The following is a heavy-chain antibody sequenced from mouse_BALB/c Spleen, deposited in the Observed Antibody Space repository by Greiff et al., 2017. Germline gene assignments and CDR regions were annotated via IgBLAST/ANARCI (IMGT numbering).Heavy chain of an antibody. J-gene: IGHJ4*01. Sequence: EVQLVESGGGLVKLGGSLKLSCAASGFTFSSYYMSWVRQTPEKRLELVAAINSNGGSTYYPDTVKGRFTISRDNAKNTLYLQMSSLKSEDTALYYCARHFYYYGSSYVFAMDYWGQGTSVTVSS. D-gene: IGHD1-1*01. CDR1: GFTFSSYY. V-gene: IGHV5-6-2*01. CDR3: ARHFYYYGSSYVFAMDY. CDR2: INSNGGST.